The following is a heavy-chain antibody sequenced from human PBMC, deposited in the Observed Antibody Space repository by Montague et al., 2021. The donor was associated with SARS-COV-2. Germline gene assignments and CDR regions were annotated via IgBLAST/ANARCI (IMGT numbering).Heavy chain of an antibody. CDR3: ARVMATISGKDVNDY. CDR2: ISSSGSTI. V-gene: IGHV3-48*03. J-gene: IGHJ4*02. D-gene: IGHD5-24*01. Sequence: SLRLSCAASGFTFSSYEMNWVRQAPGKGLEWVSYISSSGSTIYYADSVKGRFTISRDNAKNSLYLQMNSLRAEETAVYYCARVMATISGKDVNDYWGQGTLVTVSS. CDR1: GFTFSSYE.